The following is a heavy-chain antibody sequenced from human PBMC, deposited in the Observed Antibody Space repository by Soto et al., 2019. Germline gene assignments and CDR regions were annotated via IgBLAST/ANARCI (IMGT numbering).Heavy chain of an antibody. D-gene: IGHD2-15*01. V-gene: IGHV6-1*01. CDR2: TYYRSKWFY. CDR3: ARRSCSGGTCLDGLDG. CDR1: GDSVSSINAC. Sequence: SQTLSLTCAISGDSVSSINACWNWIRQSPSRGLEWLGRTYYRSKWFYDYAVSVKSRMTIDTDTSKNQFSLQLTSVTPEDTAIYYCARRSCSGGTCLDGLDGWGQGTKVTVSS. J-gene: IGHJ6*02.